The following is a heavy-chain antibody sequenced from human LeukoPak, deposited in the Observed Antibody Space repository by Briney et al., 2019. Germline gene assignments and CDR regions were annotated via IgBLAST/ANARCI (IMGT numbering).Heavy chain of an antibody. D-gene: IGHD6-19*01. CDR2: IKSDGITI. J-gene: IGHJ4*02. CDR1: GFTFSNYM. CDR3: AKNDGVAGPREGFDY. Sequence: EGSLRLSCAASGFTFSNYMMHWVRQAPGKGLVWVSRIKSDGITITYADSVKGRFTISRDNSKNTLYLQMNSLRAEDTAVYYCAKNDGVAGPREGFDYWGQGTLVTVSS. V-gene: IGHV3-74*01.